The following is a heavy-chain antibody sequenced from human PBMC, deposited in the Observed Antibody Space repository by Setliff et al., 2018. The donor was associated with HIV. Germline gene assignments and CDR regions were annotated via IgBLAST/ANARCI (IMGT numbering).Heavy chain of an antibody. D-gene: IGHD6-13*01. V-gene: IGHV4-38-2*01. Sequence: SETLSLTCAVSGYSISSGYYWGWIRQPPGKGLEWIGSIYHSGSTYYNPSLKSRVTISVDTSKNQSSLKLSSVTAAGTAVYYCANIAAAGGVDYWGQGTLVTVSS. CDR3: ANIAAAGGVDY. CDR2: IYHSGST. J-gene: IGHJ4*02. CDR1: GYSISSGYY.